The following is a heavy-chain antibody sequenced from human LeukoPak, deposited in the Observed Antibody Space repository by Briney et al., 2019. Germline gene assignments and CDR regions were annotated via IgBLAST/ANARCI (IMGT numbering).Heavy chain of an antibody. D-gene: IGHD6-19*01. CDR3: AKTILSIAGAGTCVDY. Sequence: GGSLRLSCAVSGCTFSSYALSWVRQAPRKGLERVSAINGSGGSTYYEDSVHGRLTIPRDNSKNTLYLQMNSLIAEDTAVYYCAKTILSIAGAGTCVDYWGQGTLVTVSS. CDR1: GCTFSSYA. J-gene: IGHJ4*02. CDR2: INGSGGST. V-gene: IGHV3-23*01.